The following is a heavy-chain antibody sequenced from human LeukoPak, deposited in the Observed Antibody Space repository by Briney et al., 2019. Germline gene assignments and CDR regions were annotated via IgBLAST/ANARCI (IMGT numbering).Heavy chain of an antibody. Sequence: GGTLRLSCAASGFTFSNYAMSCVRHAPGKGLEWVSGVCERGGATNFADSVKGRFTISRDNSKNTLYLQENRLRADHTAVYYCAKRSCGDGSCHFDYWGQGTLVSVSS. CDR1: GFTFSNYA. V-gene: IGHV3-23*01. J-gene: IGHJ4*02. CDR2: VCERGGAT. CDR3: AKRSCGDGSCHFDY. D-gene: IGHD2-15*01.